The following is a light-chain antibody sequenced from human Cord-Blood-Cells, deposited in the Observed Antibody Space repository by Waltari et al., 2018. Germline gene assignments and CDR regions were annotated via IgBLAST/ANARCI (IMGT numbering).Light chain of an antibody. Sequence: DIVMTQSPDSLAVSLGERATINCNSSQSVLYSSNNKNYLAWYQQKPGQPPKLLIYWASTRESGVPDRFSGSGSGTDFTLTISSLQAEYVAVYYCQQYYSTPWTFGQGTKVEIK. CDR3: QQYYSTPWT. J-gene: IGKJ1*01. V-gene: IGKV4-1*01. CDR1: QSVLYSSNNKNY. CDR2: WAS.